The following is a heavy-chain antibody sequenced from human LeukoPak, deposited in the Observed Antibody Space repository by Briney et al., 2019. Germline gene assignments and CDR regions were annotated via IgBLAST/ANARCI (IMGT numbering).Heavy chain of an antibody. CDR3: ARHGIVVVPASLKILRFLEWLLPAPFDY. Sequence: PSETLSLTCTVSGGSISSSSCYWGWIRQPPGKGLEWIGSIYYSGSTYYNPSLKSRVTISVDTSKNQFSLKLSSVTAADTAVYYCARHGIVVVPASLKILRFLEWLLPAPFDYWGQGTLVTVSS. J-gene: IGHJ4*02. CDR1: GGSISSSSCY. CDR2: IYYSGST. V-gene: IGHV4-39*01. D-gene: IGHD3-3*01.